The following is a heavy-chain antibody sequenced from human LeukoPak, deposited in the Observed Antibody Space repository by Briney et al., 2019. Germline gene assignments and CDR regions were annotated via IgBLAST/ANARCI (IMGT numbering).Heavy chain of an antibody. J-gene: IGHJ4*02. CDR1: GFTFSGHG. V-gene: IGHV3-23*01. CDR2: ITGSGGNR. Sequence: GGSLRLSCATSGFTFSGHGMNWVRQAPGKGLEWVSGITGSGGNRYYAGSVKGRFTISRDNSKNTLYLQMNSLRAEDTAVYYCATIVGATNFDYWGQGTLVTVSS. D-gene: IGHD1-26*01. CDR3: ATIVGATNFDY.